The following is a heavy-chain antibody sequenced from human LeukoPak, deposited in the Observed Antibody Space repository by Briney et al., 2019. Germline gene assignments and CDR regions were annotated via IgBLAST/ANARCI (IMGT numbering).Heavy chain of an antibody. D-gene: IGHD1-7*01. V-gene: IGHV3-21*04. CDR3: ARVALTISPRYNWNYGADGEYYNWFDP. CDR2: ISSSSSYI. CDR1: GFTFSSYS. Sequence: PGGSLRLSCAASGFTFSSYSMNWVRQAPGKGLEWVSSISSSSSYIYYADSVKGRFTISRDNAKNSLYLQMNSLRAEDTAVYYCARVALTISPRYNWNYGADGEYYNWFDPWGQGTLVTVSS. J-gene: IGHJ5*02.